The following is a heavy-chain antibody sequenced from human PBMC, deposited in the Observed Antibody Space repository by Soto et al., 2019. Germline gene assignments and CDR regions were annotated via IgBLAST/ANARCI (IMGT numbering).Heavy chain of an antibody. CDR3: ARHGDRYCSGGSCPTASYYYGMDV. CDR2: IIPIFGTA. J-gene: IGHJ6*02. Sequence: SVKVSCKASGGTFSSYAISWVRQAPGQGLEWMGGIIPIFGTANYAQKFQGRVTITADKSTSTAYMELSSLRSEDTAVYYCARHGDRYCSGGSCPTASYYYGMDVWGQGTTVTVSS. CDR1: GGTFSSYA. D-gene: IGHD2-15*01. V-gene: IGHV1-69*06.